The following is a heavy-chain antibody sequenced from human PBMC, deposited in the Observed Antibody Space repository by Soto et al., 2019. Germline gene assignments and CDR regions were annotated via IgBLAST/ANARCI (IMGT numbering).Heavy chain of an antibody. CDR1: GYTFTSYD. J-gene: IGHJ5*02. CDR2: MNPNSGKT. Sequence: QVQLVQSGAEVKKPGASVKVSCKASGYTFTSYDINWVRQATGQGLEYLGWMNPNSGKTGYVQKFQGRVTMTRDTSISTAYMELSSLRSEDTAVYFCARGVKYGAYSRWFDPWGQGTLVNVSS. CDR3: ARGVKYGAYSRWFDP. V-gene: IGHV1-8*01. D-gene: IGHD4-17*01.